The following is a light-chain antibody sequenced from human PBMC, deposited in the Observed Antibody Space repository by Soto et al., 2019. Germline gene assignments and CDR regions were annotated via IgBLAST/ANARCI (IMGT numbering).Light chain of an antibody. CDR1: QTISSW. CDR2: KAS. CDR3: QQYNSYSEA. Sequence: IQMPQSPSSLSPSVAARVTITCRASQTISSWLAWYQQKPGKAPRLLIYKASTLKSGVPSRFSGSGSGTEFTLTISSLQPDDFATYYCQQYNSYSEAFGQGTKVDIK. J-gene: IGKJ1*01. V-gene: IGKV1-5*03.